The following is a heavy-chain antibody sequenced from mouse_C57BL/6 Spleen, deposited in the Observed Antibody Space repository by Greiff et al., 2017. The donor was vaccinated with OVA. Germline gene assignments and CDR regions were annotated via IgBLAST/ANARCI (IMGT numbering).Heavy chain of an antibody. CDR1: GFTFSDYG. CDR2: ISSGSSTI. J-gene: IGHJ3*01. Sequence: EVKLMESGGGLVKPGGSLKLSCAASGFTFSDYGMHWVRQAPEKGLEWVAYISSGSSTIYYADTVKGRFTISRDNAKNTLFLQMTSLRSEDTAMYYCQKAPFAYWGQGTLVTVSA. V-gene: IGHV5-17*01. CDR3: QKAPFAY.